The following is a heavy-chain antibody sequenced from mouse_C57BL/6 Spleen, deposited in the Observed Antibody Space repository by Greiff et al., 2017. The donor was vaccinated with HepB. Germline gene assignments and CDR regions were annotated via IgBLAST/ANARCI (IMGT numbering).Heavy chain of an antibody. J-gene: IGHJ4*01. CDR2: IDPETGGT. CDR3: TRYDYDGYAMDY. D-gene: IGHD2-4*01. V-gene: IGHV1-15*01. Sequence: QVQLKQSGAELVRPGASVTLSCKASGYTFTDYEMHWVKQTPVHGLEWIGAIDPETGGTAYNQKFKGKAILTADKSSSTAYMELRSLTSEDSAVYYCTRYDYDGYAMDYWGQGTSVTVSS. CDR1: GYTFTDYE.